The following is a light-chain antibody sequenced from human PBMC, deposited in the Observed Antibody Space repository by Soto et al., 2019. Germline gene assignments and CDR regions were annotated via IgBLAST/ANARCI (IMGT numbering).Light chain of an antibody. Sequence: QSVLTQPPSVSGAPGQRVTISCTGSSSNIGAGYDVHWYQQLPGTAPKLLIHGNINRPSGVPDRFSGSKSGTSASLAITGLQAEDEADYYCQSYDSSLSDVVFGGGTKVTVL. CDR1: SSNIGAGYD. CDR3: QSYDSSLSDVV. V-gene: IGLV1-40*01. CDR2: GNI. J-gene: IGLJ2*01.